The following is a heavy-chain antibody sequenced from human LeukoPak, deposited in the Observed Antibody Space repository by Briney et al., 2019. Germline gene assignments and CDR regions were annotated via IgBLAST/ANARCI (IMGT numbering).Heavy chain of an antibody. Sequence: GGSLRLSCAASGFTVSSSYMSWVRQAPGKGLEWVSVIYSDGDTYYPESVKGRFTISRDNSKNTLYLQMRSLRAEDTAVYYCAGDSLSPPQGDSWGQGTLVTVSS. CDR3: AGDSLSPPQGDS. J-gene: IGHJ4*02. D-gene: IGHD2/OR15-2a*01. CDR2: IYSDGDT. V-gene: IGHV3-53*01. CDR1: GFTVSSSY.